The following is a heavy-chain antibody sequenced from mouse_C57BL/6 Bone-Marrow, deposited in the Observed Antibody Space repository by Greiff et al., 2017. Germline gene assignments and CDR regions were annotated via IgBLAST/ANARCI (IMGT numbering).Heavy chain of an antibody. CDR3: AREGYGSSYQSAMYY. D-gene: IGHD1-1*01. J-gene: IGHJ4*01. CDR1: GYTFTSYT. Sequence: QVQLQQSGAELARPGASVKMSCKASGYTFTSYTMHWVNQRPGQGLEWIGYINPSSGYTKYNQKFKDKATLTADKSSSTAYMQLSSLTSEDSAVYYCAREGYGSSYQSAMYYWGQGTSVTVSS. V-gene: IGHV1-4*01. CDR2: INPSSGYT.